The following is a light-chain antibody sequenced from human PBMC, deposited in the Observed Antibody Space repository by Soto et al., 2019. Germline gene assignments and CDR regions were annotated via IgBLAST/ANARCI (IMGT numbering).Light chain of an antibody. Sequence: QSVLTQSPSASASLGASVKLTCTLSSGHSNYAIAWHQQQPEKGPRYLMKVNSGGSHIQGDGIPDRFSGSSSGAERYLFISRLQSEDEADYYCQTWGTGSAIVVFGGGTQLTVL. CDR2: VNSGGSH. CDR1: SGHSNYA. J-gene: IGLJ7*01. CDR3: QTWGTGSAIVV. V-gene: IGLV4-69*01.